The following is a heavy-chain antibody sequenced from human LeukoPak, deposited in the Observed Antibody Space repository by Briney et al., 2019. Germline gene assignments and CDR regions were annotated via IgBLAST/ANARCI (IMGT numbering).Heavy chain of an antibody. J-gene: IGHJ4*02. Sequence: SETLSLTCTVSGGSISNYYWSWIRQPPGRGLEWIGYVYSSGSTNYNPSLKSRVTISVDTSKNQLSLKLSSVTAADTAVYYCARGPTRYYFDYWGQGTLVTVSS. CDR1: GGSISNYY. CDR3: ARGPTRYYFDY. V-gene: IGHV4-59*01. CDR2: VYSSGST.